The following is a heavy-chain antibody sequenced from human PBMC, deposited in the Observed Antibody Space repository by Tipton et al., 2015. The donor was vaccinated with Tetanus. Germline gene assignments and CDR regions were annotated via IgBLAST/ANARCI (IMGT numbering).Heavy chain of an antibody. CDR3: ARYCGGDGDSGVIDY. J-gene: IGHJ4*02. D-gene: IGHD2-21*02. V-gene: IGHV3-53*01. CDR2: IYSGGST. CDR1: GFTVSSNY. Sequence: SLRLSCAASGFTVSSNYMSWVRQAPGKGLEWVSVIYSGGSTYYADSVKGRFTISRDNSKNTLYLQMNSLRAEDTAVYYCARYCGGDGDSGVIDYWGQGTLVPVSS.